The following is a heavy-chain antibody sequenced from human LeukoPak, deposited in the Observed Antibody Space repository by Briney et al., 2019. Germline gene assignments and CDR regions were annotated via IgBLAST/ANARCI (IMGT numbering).Heavy chain of an antibody. CDR2: IYYSGST. V-gene: IGHV4-59*08. CDR1: GGSISSYY. CDR3: ARVGSSSWYSFDP. J-gene: IGHJ5*02. Sequence: PSETLSLTCTVSGGSISSYYWSWIRQPPGKGLEWIGYIYYSGSTNYNPSLKSRVTISVDTSKNQFSLKLSSVTAADTAVYYCARVGSSSWYSFDPWGQGTLVTVSS. D-gene: IGHD6-13*01.